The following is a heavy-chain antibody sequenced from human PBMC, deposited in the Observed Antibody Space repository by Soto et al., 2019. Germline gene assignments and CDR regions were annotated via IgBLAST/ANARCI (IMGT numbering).Heavy chain of an antibody. D-gene: IGHD1-26*01. V-gene: IGHV4-30-4*01. CDR1: GGSITSGDYY. CDR2: IYYSGST. Sequence: QVQLQESGPGLVKPSQTLSLTCTVSGGSITSGDYYWSWIRQPPGKGLEWIGYIYYSGSTYYNPSLMSRITRSADTSKNQLSLDPSSVTAADPAMYYCAAGDPWEQHFDYWGQGTLVAVCS. J-gene: IGHJ4*02. CDR3: AAGDPWEQHFDY.